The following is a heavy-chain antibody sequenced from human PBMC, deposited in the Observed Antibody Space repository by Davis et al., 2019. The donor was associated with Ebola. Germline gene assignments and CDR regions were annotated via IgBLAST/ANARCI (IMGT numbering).Heavy chain of an antibody. Sequence: GESLKISCAASGFTFSSYWMSWVRQAPGKGLEWVANIKQDGSEKYYVDSVKGRFTISRDNAKNSLYLQMNSLRAEDTAVYYCARELLIHSADYWGQGTLVTVSS. CDR2: IKQDGSEK. D-gene: IGHD1-26*01. CDR3: ARELLIHSADY. V-gene: IGHV3-7*03. J-gene: IGHJ4*02. CDR1: GFTFSSYW.